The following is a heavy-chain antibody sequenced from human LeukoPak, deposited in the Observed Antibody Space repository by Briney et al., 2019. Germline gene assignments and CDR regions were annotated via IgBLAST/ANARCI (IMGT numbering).Heavy chain of an antibody. CDR2: INHSGST. CDR3: ARTGGTYYDFSSGPPGGRNWFDP. Sequence: KTSETLSLTCTVSGGSISSGGYYWSWIRQPPGKGLELIGEINHSGSTNYNPSLKSRVTISVDTSKNQFSLKLSSVTAADTAVYYCARTGGTYYDFSSGPPGGRNWFDPWGQGTLVTVSS. D-gene: IGHD3-3*01. CDR1: GGSISSGGYY. J-gene: IGHJ5*02. V-gene: IGHV4-39*07.